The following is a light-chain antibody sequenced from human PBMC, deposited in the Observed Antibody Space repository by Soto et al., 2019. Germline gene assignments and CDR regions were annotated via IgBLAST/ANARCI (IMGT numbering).Light chain of an antibody. V-gene: IGKV1-9*01. CDR3: QQLNSYPPS. Sequence: DIQLTQSPSFLSASVGDRVTITCRASQGISSFLAWYQQKPGRSPKLLIYAASTLQSGVPPRFSVSGSGTEFTPTTSSLQPEAFATYFCQQLNSYPPSFGPGTKVDIK. CDR2: AAS. CDR1: QGISSF. J-gene: IGKJ3*01.